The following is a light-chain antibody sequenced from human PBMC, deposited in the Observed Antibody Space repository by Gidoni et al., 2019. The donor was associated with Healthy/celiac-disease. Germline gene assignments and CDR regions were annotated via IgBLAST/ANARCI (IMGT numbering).Light chain of an antibody. CDR2: AAS. V-gene: IGKV1-39*01. Sequence: DIQMTQSPSSLSASVGDRVTITGRESQSISSYLNWYQKKPGKARKLLIYAASSLQSGVTSSFSGSGSGTDFTLTISSMQPEDFETYYCQQSYSTLRTFXQXTKVEIK. J-gene: IGKJ1*01. CDR1: QSISSY. CDR3: QQSYSTLRT.